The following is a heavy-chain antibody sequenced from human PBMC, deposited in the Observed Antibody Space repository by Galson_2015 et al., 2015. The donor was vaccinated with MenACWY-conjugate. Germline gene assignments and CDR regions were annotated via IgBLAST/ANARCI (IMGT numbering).Heavy chain of an antibody. CDR2: INSDGSKT. Sequence: SLRLSCAASGFTFSNYWMHWVRQTPGKGLVWVSRINSDGSKTTYADSVKGRFTISRDNAKNTMYLQMKSLRPDDTGVYFCARDYPYDVWSALSHNYFDPWGQGTLVTVSS. CDR3: ARDYPYDVWSALSHNYFDP. D-gene: IGHD3-3*01. V-gene: IGHV3-74*01. CDR1: GFTFSNYW. J-gene: IGHJ5*02.